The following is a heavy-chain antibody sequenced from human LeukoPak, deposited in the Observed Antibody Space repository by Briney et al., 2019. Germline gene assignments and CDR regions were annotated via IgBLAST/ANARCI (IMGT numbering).Heavy chain of an antibody. CDR3: AKDVLGGSGYFLFDS. J-gene: IGHJ4*02. V-gene: IGHV3-30*02. CDR2: IRYDGSK. Sequence: PGGSLRLSCAASGFTFSSYGMHWVRQAPGKGLEWVAFIRYDGSKYYADSVKGRLTISRDNSKNTLYLQMNSLRAEDTAVYYCAKDVLGGSGYFLFDSWGRGTLVTVSS. CDR1: GFTFSSYG. D-gene: IGHD3-3*01.